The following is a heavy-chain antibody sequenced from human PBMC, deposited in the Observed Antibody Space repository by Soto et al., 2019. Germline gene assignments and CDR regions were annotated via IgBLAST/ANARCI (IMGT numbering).Heavy chain of an antibody. J-gene: IGHJ1*01. D-gene: IGHD3-3*01. CDR1: GFTFSSYA. CDR3: ARGVDFRSGYPQGCRH. CDR2: ISYDGSNK. Sequence: GGSLRLSCAASGFTFSSYAMHWVRQAPGKGLEWVAVISYDGSNKYYADSVKGRFTISRDNSKNTLYLQMNSLRAEDTAVYYWARGVDFRSGYPQGCRHWGQGTLVTVCS. V-gene: IGHV3-30-3*01.